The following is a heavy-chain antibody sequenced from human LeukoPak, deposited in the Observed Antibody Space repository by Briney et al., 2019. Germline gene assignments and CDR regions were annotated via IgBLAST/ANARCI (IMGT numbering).Heavy chain of an antibody. CDR1: GGSISSSNW. V-gene: IGHV4-4*02. CDR2: IYHSGST. D-gene: IGHD3-10*01. J-gene: IGHJ4*02. Sequence: PSETLSLTCAVSGGSISSSNWWSWVRQPPGKGLEWIGEIYHSGSTNYNPSLKSRVTISVGKSKNQFSLKLSSVTAADTAVYYCARGRASGRRGFDYWGQGTLVTVSS. CDR3: ARGRASGRRGFDY.